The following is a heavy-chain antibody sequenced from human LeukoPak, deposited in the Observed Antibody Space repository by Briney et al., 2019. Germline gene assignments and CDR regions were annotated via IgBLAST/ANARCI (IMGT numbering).Heavy chain of an antibody. J-gene: IGHJ4*02. D-gene: IGHD2-2*01. CDR3: XXXRQXCSRSACYEFNF. Sequence: GGSLRLSCAASGFTFSNYWMSWVRQAPGKGLEWVANIIQDESEKYYVDSVKGRFTISRDNAKNSLYLQINSLGAEDTAVYYCXXXRQXCSRSACYEFNFWGQGTLVTVSS. CDR2: IIQDESEK. CDR1: GFTFSNYW. V-gene: IGHV3-7*01.